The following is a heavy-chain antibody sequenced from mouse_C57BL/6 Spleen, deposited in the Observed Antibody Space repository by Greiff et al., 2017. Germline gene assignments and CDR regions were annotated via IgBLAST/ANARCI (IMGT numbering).Heavy chain of an antibody. V-gene: IGHV5-9-1*02. J-gene: IGHJ1*03. CDR1: GFTFSSYA. CDR2: ISSGGDYI. CDR3: TRVYYGPNWYFDV. Sequence: EVQRVESGEGLVKPGGSLKLSCAASGFTFSSYAMSWVRQTPEKRLEWVAYISSGGDYIYYADTVKGRFTISRDNARNTLYLQMSSLKSEDTAMYYCTRVYYGPNWYFDVWGTGTTVTVSS. D-gene: IGHD2-1*01.